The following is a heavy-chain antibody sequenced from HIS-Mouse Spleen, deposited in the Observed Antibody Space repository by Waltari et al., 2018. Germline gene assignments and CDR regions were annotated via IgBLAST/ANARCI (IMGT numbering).Heavy chain of an antibody. V-gene: IGHV4-34*01. CDR1: GGSFSGYY. CDR2: INHRGST. J-gene: IGHJ2*01. D-gene: IGHD7-27*01. CDR3: ARVRTGDPSYWYFDL. Sequence: QVQLQQWGAGLLKPSETLSLTCAVYGGSFSGYYWSWIRQPPGKGLGWIGEINHRGSTNYNPSLKSRVTISVDTSKNQFSLKLSSVTAADTAVYYCARVRTGDPSYWYFDLWGRGTLVTVSS.